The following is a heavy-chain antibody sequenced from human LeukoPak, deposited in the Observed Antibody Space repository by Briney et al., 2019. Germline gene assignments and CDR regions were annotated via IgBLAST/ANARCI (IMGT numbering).Heavy chain of an antibody. CDR3: ATDLLGKVAHLHRSYH. CDR2: ISGSGGST. J-gene: IGHJ4*02. D-gene: IGHD2-21*01. CDR1: GFTFSSYG. V-gene: IGHV3-23*01. Sequence: GGSLRLSCAASGFTFSSYGMSWVRQAPGKGLEWVSAISGSGGSTYYADSVKGRFTISRDNSKNTLYLQMNSLRAEDTAVYYCATDLLGKVAHLHRSYHWGQGTLVTVSS.